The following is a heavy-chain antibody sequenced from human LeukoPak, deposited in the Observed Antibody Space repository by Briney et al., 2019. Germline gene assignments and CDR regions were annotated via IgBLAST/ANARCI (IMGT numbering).Heavy chain of an antibody. CDR1: GFTFSSYA. V-gene: IGHV3-64*01. CDR2: ISSNGGST. D-gene: IGHD4-23*01. CDR3: ARSLPPARRPLDGGNSVAYAFDI. J-gene: IGHJ3*02. Sequence: GGSLRLSCAASGFTFSSYAMHWVRQAPGKGLEYVSAISSNGGSTYYANSVKGRFTISRDNSKNTLYLQMGSLRAEDMAVYYCARSLPPARRPLDGGNSVAYAFDIWGQGTMVTVSS.